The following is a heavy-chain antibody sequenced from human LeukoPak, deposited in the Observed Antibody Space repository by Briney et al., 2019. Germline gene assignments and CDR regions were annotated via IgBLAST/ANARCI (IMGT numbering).Heavy chain of an antibody. CDR2: LRQDASEI. V-gene: IGHV3-7*02. D-gene: IGHD2-21*01. J-gene: IGHJ4*02. Sequence: SLSPANATAGCSVGKECRTRVRQDPGKELEWVASLRQDASEIHYVDSVEGRFTISRDNAQRSVFLQMNRLRVEDTAVYYCARGGYYRYDYWGQGTLVTVSS. CDR1: GCSVGKEC. CDR3: ARGGYYRYDY.